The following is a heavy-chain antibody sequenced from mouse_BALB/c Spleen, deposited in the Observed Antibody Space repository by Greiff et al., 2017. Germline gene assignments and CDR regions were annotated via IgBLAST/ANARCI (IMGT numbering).Heavy chain of an antibody. V-gene: IGHV5-17*02. Sequence: EVKLMESGGGLVQPGGSRKLSCAASGFTFSSFGMHWVRQAPEKGLEWVAYISSGSSTIYYADTVTGRFTISRDNPKNTLFLQMTSLRSEDTAMYYCARSFEMDYWGQGTSVTVSS. J-gene: IGHJ4*01. CDR2: ISSGSSTI. CDR3: ARSFEMDY. CDR1: GFTFSSFG.